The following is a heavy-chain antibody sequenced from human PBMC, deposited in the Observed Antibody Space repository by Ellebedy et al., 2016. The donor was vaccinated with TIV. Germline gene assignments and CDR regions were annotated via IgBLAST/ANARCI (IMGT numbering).Heavy chain of an antibody. CDR2: INSDGSST. Sequence: GGSLRLXXAASGFTLSRDWMHWVRQAPGKGLVWVSRINSDGSSTSYADSVKGRFTISRDNSKNTLYLQMDSLRAEDTAVYYCARADFGAAAGTGSRALDYWGQGTLVTVSS. J-gene: IGHJ4*02. CDR3: ARADFGAAAGTGSRALDY. CDR1: GFTLSRDW. V-gene: IGHV3-74*01. D-gene: IGHD6-13*01.